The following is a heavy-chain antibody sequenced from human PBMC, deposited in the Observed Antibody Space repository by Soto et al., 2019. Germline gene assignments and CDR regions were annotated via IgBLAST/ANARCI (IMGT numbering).Heavy chain of an antibody. CDR3: AKDQYYDILTGYRPLDP. CDR2: ISGSGGST. D-gene: IGHD3-9*01. V-gene: IGHV3-23*01. CDR1: GLTFRSYA. Sequence: GGPLRLSFAASGLTFRSYAMSWVRQAPGKGLEWGSAISGSGGSTYYPDSLKGRYTISRDNPKNTLYLQMNSLRAEDTAVYYCAKDQYYDILTGYRPLDPWGQGTLVTVAS. J-gene: IGHJ5*02.